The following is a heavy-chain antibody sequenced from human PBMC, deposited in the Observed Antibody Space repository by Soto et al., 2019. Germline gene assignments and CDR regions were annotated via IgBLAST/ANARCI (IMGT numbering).Heavy chain of an antibody. D-gene: IGHD2-15*01. Sequence: GGSLRLSCAASGFTFSSYAMNWVRQAPGKGLEWVSGISDSGGSTYYADSVKVRFIISRDTSKNTVYLQMNSLRAEDTAVYFCAKIVDYYYYYYGMDXWGQGTTVTVS. CDR3: AKIVDYYYYYYGMDX. CDR2: ISDSGGST. V-gene: IGHV3-23*01. J-gene: IGHJ6*02. CDR1: GFTFSSYA.